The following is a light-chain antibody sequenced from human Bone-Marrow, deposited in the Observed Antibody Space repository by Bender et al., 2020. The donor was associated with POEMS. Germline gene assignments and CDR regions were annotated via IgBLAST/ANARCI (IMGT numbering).Light chain of an antibody. Sequence: QSVLTQPPSASGTPGQRVTISCSGGSSNIGAHAVNWYQHLPGTAPKLLIYSSHRRPSEVPDRFSGSRSGTSASLAISGLQSDDEAYYYCCSSGDPSTWLFGGGTKLTVL. V-gene: IGLV1-44*01. CDR3: CSSGDPSTWL. CDR1: SSNIGAHA. CDR2: SSH. J-gene: IGLJ3*02.